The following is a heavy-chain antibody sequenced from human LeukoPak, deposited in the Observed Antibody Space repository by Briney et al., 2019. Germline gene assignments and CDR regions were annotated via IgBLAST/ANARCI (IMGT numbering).Heavy chain of an antibody. CDR2: IYYRGST. Sequence: PSETLSLTCTVSGDSVSSGSYYWGWIRQPPGKGLEWIGSIYYRGSTYYNPSLKSRVTMSVDTSKNQFSLKLSSVTAADTAVYYCARTPDQIAVAVSVWFDPWGQGTLVTVSS. V-gene: IGHV4-39*07. J-gene: IGHJ5*02. CDR3: ARTPDQIAVAVSVWFDP. D-gene: IGHD6-19*01. CDR1: GDSVSSGSYY.